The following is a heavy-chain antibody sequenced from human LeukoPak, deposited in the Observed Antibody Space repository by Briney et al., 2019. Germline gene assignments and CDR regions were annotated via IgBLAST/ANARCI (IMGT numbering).Heavy chain of an antibody. CDR1: GGSISTYY. J-gene: IGHJ4*01. CDR2: IYYSGRA. D-gene: IGHD4-11*01. Sequence: PETLSLNCTLAGGSISTYYWSWIRQPPGKGLEWIGYIYYSGRANYNPSLKSRVTMSVDTSKNQFSLDLSSVTAADTAVYFCARDYSNYIMDYWGHGILVTVSS. V-gene: IGHV4-59*01. CDR3: ARDYSNYIMDY.